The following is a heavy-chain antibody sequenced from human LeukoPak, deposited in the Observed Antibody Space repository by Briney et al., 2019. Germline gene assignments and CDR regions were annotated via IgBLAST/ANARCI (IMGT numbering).Heavy chain of an antibody. J-gene: IGHJ3*02. CDR2: IYPGDSDT. Sequence: EESLKISCKGSGYTFTNIWIGWVRQMPGKGLEWMGNIYPGDSDTRYSPSFQGQVTISADKSISTAYLRWGSLKASDTAMYYCTRSPRDGYHDAFDIWGQGTMVTVFS. CDR1: GYTFTNIW. D-gene: IGHD5-24*01. V-gene: IGHV5-51*01. CDR3: TRSPRDGYHDAFDI.